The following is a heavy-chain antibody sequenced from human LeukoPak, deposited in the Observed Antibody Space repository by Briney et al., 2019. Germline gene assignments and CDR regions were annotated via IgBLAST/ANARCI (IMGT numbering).Heavy chain of an antibody. Sequence: GGSLRLSCAASGFIFSSYGMNWVRRAPGTGLEWISYISSTSLTIHYADSVQGRVTVSRDNAKNSLFLQINSLSVEDTAVYYCARVGYGGNFFDSWGRGTLVTVSS. J-gene: IGHJ4*02. V-gene: IGHV3-48*01. D-gene: IGHD4-23*01. CDR1: GFIFSSYG. CDR2: ISSTSLTI. CDR3: ARVGYGGNFFDS.